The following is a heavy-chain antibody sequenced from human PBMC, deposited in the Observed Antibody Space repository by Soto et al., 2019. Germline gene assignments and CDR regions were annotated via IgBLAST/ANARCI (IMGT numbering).Heavy chain of an antibody. Sequence: VGSLRLSCAASVFTFSDYYMSCIRQSPGKWLEWVSYISTSGSTIYYADSVKGRFTISRDNAKNSLYLQMNSLRDEDTAVYYCARGGAGRRSGRMGAFDIWGQGTMDIVSS. J-gene: IGHJ3*02. CDR2: ISTSGSTI. CDR1: VFTFSDYY. V-gene: IGHV3-11*01. D-gene: IGHD6-19*01. CDR3: ARGGAGRRSGRMGAFDI.